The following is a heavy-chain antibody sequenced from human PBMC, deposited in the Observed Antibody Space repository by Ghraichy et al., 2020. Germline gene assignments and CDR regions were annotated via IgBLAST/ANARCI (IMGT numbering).Heavy chain of an antibody. J-gene: IGHJ6*02. V-gene: IGHV6-1*01. Sequence: SQTLSLTCDISGDSVTSNSAAWNWIRQSPSRGLEWLGRKYYRSKWYNDYEVTVKSRITINPDTSKNQYSLQLNSVTPEDTAVYYCARDRVSSSWYAPNYYYYGMDVWGQATTVTVS. D-gene: IGHD6-13*01. CDR2: KYYRSKWYN. CDR3: ARDRVSSSWYAPNYYYYGMDV. CDR1: GDSVTSNSAA.